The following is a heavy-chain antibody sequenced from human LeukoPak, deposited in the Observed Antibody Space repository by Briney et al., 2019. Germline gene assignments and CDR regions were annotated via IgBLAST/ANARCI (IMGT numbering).Heavy chain of an antibody. Sequence: GGSLRLSCVASGFSFSTYEMNWVRQAPGKGLEWISYITDSGGAVHYADSVKGRCTISRDNAKSSLFLHMHSLRAEDTAVYYCTREDMTDALDIWGQGTLLTVS. CDR3: TREDMTDALDI. D-gene: IGHD2-15*01. J-gene: IGHJ3*02. CDR2: ITDSGGAV. CDR1: GFSFSTYE. V-gene: IGHV3-48*03.